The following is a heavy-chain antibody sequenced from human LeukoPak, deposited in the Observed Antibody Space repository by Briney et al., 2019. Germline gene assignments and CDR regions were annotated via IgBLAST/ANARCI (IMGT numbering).Heavy chain of an antibody. Sequence: GGSLRLSCAASGFTFSSYAVHWVRQAPGKGLEWVSVMSYDGNTEYYADSVKCRFTISRDKSKNTMYLQMSSLRAEDTAVYYCAKDMGPSGFGSGWTFDSWGQGTRVVVSS. CDR1: GFTFSSYA. J-gene: IGHJ4*02. D-gene: IGHD6-19*01. CDR3: AKDMGPSGFGSGWTFDS. CDR2: MSYDGNTE. V-gene: IGHV3-30*18.